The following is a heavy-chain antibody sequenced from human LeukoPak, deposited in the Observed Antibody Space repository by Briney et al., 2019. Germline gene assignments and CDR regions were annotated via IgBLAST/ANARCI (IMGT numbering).Heavy chain of an antibody. D-gene: IGHD4-17*01. CDR2: IRGSGLTT. J-gene: IGHJ3*01. V-gene: IGHV3-23*01. CDR1: GFTFSNYA. Sequence: GGSLRLSCAASGFTFSNYALIWVRQGPVKGLEWVSAIRGSGLTTFYADSVKGRFTISRDNTKNTLYLQMNSLRAEDTAVYYCARDPHGDYIGAFDFWGQGTKVTVSS. CDR3: ARDPHGDYIGAFDF.